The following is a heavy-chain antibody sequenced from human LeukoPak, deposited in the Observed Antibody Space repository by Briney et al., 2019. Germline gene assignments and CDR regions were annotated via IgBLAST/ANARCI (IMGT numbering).Heavy chain of an antibody. Sequence: GGSLRLSCAASGFTFSSYAMSWVRQAPGKGLEWVSSISISGGTTYYADSVKGRFTISRENSKSTLYLQMNNLRADDTAVYYCANEIRPNDYWGQGTLVTVSS. D-gene: IGHD4-17*01. J-gene: IGHJ4*02. CDR1: GFTFSSYA. V-gene: IGHV3-23*01. CDR2: ISISGGTT. CDR3: ANEIRPNDY.